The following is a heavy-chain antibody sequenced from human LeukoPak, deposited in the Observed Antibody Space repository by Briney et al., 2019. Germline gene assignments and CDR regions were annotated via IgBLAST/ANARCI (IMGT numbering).Heavy chain of an antibody. D-gene: IGHD6-25*01. J-gene: IGHJ6*02. V-gene: IGHV4-59*08. CDR1: GDSMSSYY. CDR3: ARQNSGARLNV. Sequence: SQTLSLTCTVSGDSMSSYYWSWIRQPPGKGLEWVGHIYYSGSTDYNPSLKSRLTISVDTSKNQFSLQLSSVTAADTAVYFCARQNSGARLNVWGQGTTVTVSS. CDR2: IYYSGST.